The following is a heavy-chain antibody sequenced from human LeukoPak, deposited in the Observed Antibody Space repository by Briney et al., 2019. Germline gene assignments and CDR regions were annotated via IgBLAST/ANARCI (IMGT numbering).Heavy chain of an antibody. V-gene: IGHV3-21*01. CDR2: ISSSSSYI. CDR3: AGAIMINYYYYMDV. D-gene: IGHD3-16*01. Sequence: PGGSLRLSFAASGFTFSSYTMNWVRQAPGKGLDWVSSISSSSSYIYYADSVKGRFTISRDNAKNSLYLQMNSLRAEDTAVYYCAGAIMINYYYYMDVWGKGTTVTVSS. CDR1: GFTFSSYT. J-gene: IGHJ6*03.